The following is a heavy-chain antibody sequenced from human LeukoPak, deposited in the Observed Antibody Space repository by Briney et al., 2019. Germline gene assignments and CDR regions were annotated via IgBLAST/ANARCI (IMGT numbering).Heavy chain of an antibody. J-gene: IGHJ4*02. Sequence: GGSLRLSCAASGFTFSSYAMHWVRQAPGKGLEWVAVISYDGSNKYYADSVKGRFTISRDNSKNTLYLQMNSLRAEDTAVYYCARSITGTPSGTEGYFDYWGQGTLVTVSS. CDR1: GFTFSSYA. D-gene: IGHD1-20*01. CDR3: ARSITGTPSGTEGYFDY. V-gene: IGHV3-30-3*01. CDR2: ISYDGSNK.